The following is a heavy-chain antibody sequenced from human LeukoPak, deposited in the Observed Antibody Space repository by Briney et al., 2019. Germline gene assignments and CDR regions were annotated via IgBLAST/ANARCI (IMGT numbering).Heavy chain of an antibody. CDR1: GYSISSGDY. D-gene: IGHD2-2*01. V-gene: IGHV4-38-2*01. CDR2: IYHSGST. CDR3: AGTYCSSTSGYSDY. J-gene: IGHJ4*02. Sequence: SETLSLTCAASGYSISSGDYWGWIRPPPGKGLGWIGSIYHSGSTYYNPSLKSRFTISVDTSKNPFSLKLSTVTADTTAVYHCAGTYCSSTSGYSDYWGQGTLVTVSS.